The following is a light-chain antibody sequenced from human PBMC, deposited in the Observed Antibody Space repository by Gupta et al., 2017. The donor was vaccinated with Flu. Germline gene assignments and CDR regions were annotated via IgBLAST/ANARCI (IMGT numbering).Light chain of an antibody. V-gene: IGLV2-23*02. J-gene: IGLJ3*02. Sequence: ITRSCNGTSSDVGSYKVVSWYQQHTGKAPKLMIYEVSKRHSGIANRFSGSKYGNTASLTISGLQTEEEADYYWCSEAGGSNVWVFGGGTKLTVL. CDR3: CSEAGGSNVWV. CDR2: EVS. CDR1: SSDVGSYKV.